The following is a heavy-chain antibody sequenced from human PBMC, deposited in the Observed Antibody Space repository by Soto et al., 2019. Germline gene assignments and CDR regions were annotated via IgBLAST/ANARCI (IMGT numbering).Heavy chain of an antibody. J-gene: IGHJ3*02. D-gene: IGHD3-10*01. Sequence: GASVEVSCKASGYTFTSYYMHWVRQAPGQGLEWMGIINPSGGSTSYAQKFQGRVTMTRDAATSTVYMELSSLRSEDTAVYYCAREIWLGDSTDAASDAFDIWGQGTMVTVSS. CDR2: INPSGGST. CDR1: GYTFTSYY. CDR3: AREIWLGDSTDAASDAFDI. V-gene: IGHV1-46*03.